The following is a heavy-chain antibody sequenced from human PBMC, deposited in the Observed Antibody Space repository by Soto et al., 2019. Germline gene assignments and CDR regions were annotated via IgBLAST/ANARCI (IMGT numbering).Heavy chain of an antibody. Sequence: GGSLRLSCAASGFTFSSYGMHWVRQAPGKGLEWVAVISYDGSNKYYADSVKGRFTISRDNSKNTLYLQMNSLRAEDTAVYYCAKDSAYYDILTGYYGRPYYYYMDVWGKGTTVTVSS. CDR2: ISYDGSNK. CDR3: AKDSAYYDILTGYYGRPYYYYMDV. CDR1: GFTFSSYG. D-gene: IGHD3-9*01. J-gene: IGHJ6*03. V-gene: IGHV3-30*18.